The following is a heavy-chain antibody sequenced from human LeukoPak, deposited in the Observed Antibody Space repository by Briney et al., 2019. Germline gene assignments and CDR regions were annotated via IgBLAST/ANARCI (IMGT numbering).Heavy chain of an antibody. Sequence: ASVKVSCKASGYTFTSYGISWVRQAPGQGLEWMGWISAYNGNTNYAQKLQGRVTMTTDTSTSTAYMELRSLRSDDTAVYYCARDVYYYGSGSYYYDYWGQGTLVTVSS. CDR3: ARDVYYYGSGSYYYDY. D-gene: IGHD3-10*01. CDR1: GYTFTSYG. V-gene: IGHV1-18*01. CDR2: ISAYNGNT. J-gene: IGHJ4*02.